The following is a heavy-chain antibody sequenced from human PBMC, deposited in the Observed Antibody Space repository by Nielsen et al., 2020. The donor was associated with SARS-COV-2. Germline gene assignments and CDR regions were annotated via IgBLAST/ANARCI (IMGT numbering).Heavy chain of an antibody. CDR2: IHQDGGET. V-gene: IGHV3-7*03. Sequence: GGSLRLSCAASGFTFSDYWMSWVRQAPGKGLEWVANIHQDGGETRYADSVKGRFTISRDNAKNSLYLQMNSLRAEDTAMYYCARNFYGSGSYPFDPRGQGTLVTVSS. CDR3: ARNFYGSGSYPFDP. D-gene: IGHD3-10*01. CDR1: GFTFSDYW. J-gene: IGHJ5*02.